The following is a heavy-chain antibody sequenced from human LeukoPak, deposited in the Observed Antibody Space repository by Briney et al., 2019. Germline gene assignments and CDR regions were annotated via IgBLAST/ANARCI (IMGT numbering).Heavy chain of an antibody. CDR3: VRDGYYDTMSYFDY. CDR1: GFTFSSYW. D-gene: IGHD3-22*01. CDR2: INNDGSRI. V-gene: IGHV3-74*01. J-gene: IGHJ4*02. Sequence: PGGSLRLSCAASGFTFSSYWMQWVRQASGKGLVWVSRINNDGSRISYADSVKGRFTISRDNAKNTLYLQMNSLRAEDTAVYYRVRDGYYDTMSYFDYWGQGTLVTVSS.